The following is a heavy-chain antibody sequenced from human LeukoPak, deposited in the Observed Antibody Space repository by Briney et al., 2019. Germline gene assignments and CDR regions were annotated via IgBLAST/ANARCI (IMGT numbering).Heavy chain of an antibody. D-gene: IGHD2-8*01. CDR2: ISGSGGST. J-gene: IGHJ5*02. Sequence: GGSLRLSCAGSGFTFSSYGMSWVRQAPGKGLEWVSIISGSGGSTYYADSVKGRFTISRDNSKNTLYLQMNSLRAEDTAVYYCAKHSSCMLCPGRFDPWGQGTLVTVSS. CDR3: AKHSSCMLCPGRFDP. CDR1: GFTFSSYG. V-gene: IGHV3-23*01.